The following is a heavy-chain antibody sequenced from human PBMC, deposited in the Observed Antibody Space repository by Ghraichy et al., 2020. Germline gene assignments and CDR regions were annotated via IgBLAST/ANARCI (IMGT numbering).Heavy chain of an antibody. Sequence: GGSLRLSCAASGFTFSSYAMSWVRQAPGKGLEWVSAISGSGGSTYYADSVKGRFTISRDNSKNTLYLQMNSLRAEDTAVYYCARGETPPGLFDYWGQGTLVTVSS. V-gene: IGHV3-23*01. CDR3: ARGETPPGLFDY. D-gene: IGHD3-16*01. CDR1: GFTFSSYA. J-gene: IGHJ4*02. CDR2: ISGSGGST.